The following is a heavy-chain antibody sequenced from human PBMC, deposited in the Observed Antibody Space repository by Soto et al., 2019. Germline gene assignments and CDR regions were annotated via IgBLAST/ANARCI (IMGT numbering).Heavy chain of an antibody. CDR2: FYYSGSP. D-gene: IGHD6-13*01. V-gene: IGHV4-39*01. Sequence: PSETLSLTCTVSGGSISSSSYYWAWNRQPPGKGLEWIGSFYYSGSPYYNPSLKSRVTISVDTSKNQFSLKLNSVPAADTAVYYCARHQSNSSSYVDPWGQGPLVTASS. CDR3: ARHQSNSSSYVDP. CDR1: GGSISSSSYY. J-gene: IGHJ5*02.